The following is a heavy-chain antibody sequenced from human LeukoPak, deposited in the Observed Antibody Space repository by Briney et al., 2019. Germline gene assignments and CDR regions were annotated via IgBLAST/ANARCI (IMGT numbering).Heavy chain of an antibody. D-gene: IGHD3-22*01. CDR2: INHSGST. CDR3: ARKRDSSGYYYH. Sequence: PSETLSLTCTVSGGSISSSSYYWGWIRQPPGKGLEWIGEINHSGSTNYNPSLKSRVTISVDTSKNQFSLKLSSVTAADTAVYYCARKRDSSGYYYHWGQGTLVTVSS. V-gene: IGHV4-39*07. J-gene: IGHJ5*02. CDR1: GGSISSSSYY.